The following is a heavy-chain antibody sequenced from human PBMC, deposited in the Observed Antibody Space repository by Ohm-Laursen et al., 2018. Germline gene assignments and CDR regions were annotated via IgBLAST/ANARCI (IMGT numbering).Heavy chain of an antibody. CDR3: ARGQRYSGSYRGNFLTY. V-gene: IGHV1-2*02. J-gene: IGHJ4*02. Sequence: ASVNVSCKASGYTFAGYYVHWVRQAPGQGLEWMGWINHNSGGTKYPQKFQGRVTMTRDTSISTAYMDLSRLRFDDTAVYYCARGQRYSGSYRGNFLTYWGQGTLVTVSS. CDR1: GYTFAGYY. D-gene: IGHD1-26*01. CDR2: INHNSGGT.